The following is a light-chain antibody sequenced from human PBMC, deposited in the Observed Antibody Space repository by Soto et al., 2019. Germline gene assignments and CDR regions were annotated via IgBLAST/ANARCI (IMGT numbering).Light chain of an antibody. Sequence: EIVLTQSPGTLSLSPGERATLSCRASQSVSSTYLAWYQHTPGQAPRLLIYGASSRATGIPDRFTASGSGTAFTLIISRLEPEDFAVYYCQEYSNSRTFGQGTKLEIK. J-gene: IGKJ2*01. V-gene: IGKV3-20*01. CDR3: QEYSNSRT. CDR1: QSVSSTY. CDR2: GAS.